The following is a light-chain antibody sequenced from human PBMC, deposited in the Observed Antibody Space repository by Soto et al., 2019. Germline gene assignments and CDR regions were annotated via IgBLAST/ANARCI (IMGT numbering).Light chain of an antibody. J-gene: IGKJ1*01. Sequence: EIVMTQSPATLSVSPGERATLSCRASQSIRSNLAWYQQKPGQAPRLLIYGASTRATGIPARFSGSGSGTEFTLTISSLQSEDFAIYYCQQYNNWWTFGQGTKVDIK. CDR2: GAS. V-gene: IGKV3-15*01. CDR3: QQYNNWWT. CDR1: QSIRSN.